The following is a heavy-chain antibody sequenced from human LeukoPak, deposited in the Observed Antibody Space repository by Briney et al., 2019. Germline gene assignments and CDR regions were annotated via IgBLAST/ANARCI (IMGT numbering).Heavy chain of an antibody. CDR3: ARDKRTGDSYFEY. CDR1: GLTFSNSA. J-gene: IGHJ4*02. D-gene: IGHD7-27*01. CDR2: ISGSGVNT. V-gene: IGHV3-23*01. Sequence: GGSLRLSCAASGLTFSNSAMSWVRQAPGKGLEWVSVISGSGVNTYYADSVKGRFTISRDNAKNSLYLQMNSLRAEDTAVYYCARDKRTGDSYFEYWGQGTLVTVSS.